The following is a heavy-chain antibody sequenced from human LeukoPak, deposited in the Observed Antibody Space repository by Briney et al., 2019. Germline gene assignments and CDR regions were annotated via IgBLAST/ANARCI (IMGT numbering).Heavy chain of an antibody. D-gene: IGHD3-22*01. J-gene: IGHJ6*03. CDR2: IYTSGST. CDR3: SRDAPYDSSGYYYYYYYYYMDV. V-gene: IGHV4-4*07. CDR1: GGSISSYY. Sequence: SETLSLTCTVSGGSISSYYWSWVGQPAGKGLEWIGRIYTSGSTNYNPSLKSGVTMSVDTSNNQFSLKLFSVTAADTAVYYCSRDAPYDSSGYYYYYYYYYMDVWGKGTTVTVSS.